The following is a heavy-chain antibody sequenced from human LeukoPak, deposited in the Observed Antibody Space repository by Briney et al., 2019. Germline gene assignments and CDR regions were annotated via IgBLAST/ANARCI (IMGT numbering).Heavy chain of an antibody. D-gene: IGHD6-19*01. CDR1: GGSFSGYY. CDR3: ARLGRIAVAGTGLVGY. V-gene: IGHV4-34*01. Sequence: SETLSLTCAVYGGSFSGYYWSWIRQPPGKGLEWIGSIYYSGSTYYNPSLKSRVTISVDTSKNQFSLKLSSVTAADTAVYYCARLGRIAVAGTGLVGYWGQGTLVTVSS. CDR2: IYYSGST. J-gene: IGHJ4*02.